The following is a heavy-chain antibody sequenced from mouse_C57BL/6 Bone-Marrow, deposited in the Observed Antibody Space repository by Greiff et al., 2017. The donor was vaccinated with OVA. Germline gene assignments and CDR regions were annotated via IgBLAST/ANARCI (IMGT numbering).Heavy chain of an antibody. CDR2: INPSSGYT. Sequence: QVQLQQSGAELARPGASVKMSCKASGYTFTSYTLHWVKQRPGQGLEWIGYINPSSGYTKYNQKFKDKATLTADKSSSTAYMQLSSLTSEDSAVYYCARETITTAYAMDDWGQGTSVTVSS. CDR3: ARETITTAYAMDD. J-gene: IGHJ4*01. V-gene: IGHV1-4*01. D-gene: IGHD1-2*01. CDR1: GYTFTSYT.